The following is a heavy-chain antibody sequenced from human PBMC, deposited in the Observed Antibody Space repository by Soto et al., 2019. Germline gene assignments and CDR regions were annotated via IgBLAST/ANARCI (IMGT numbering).Heavy chain of an antibody. CDR1: GGTFSSYA. Sequence: QVQLVQSGAEVKKPGSSVKVSCKASGGTFSSYAISWVRQAPGQGLEWMGGIIPIFGTANYAQKFQGRVTITADESTSTAYMELSSLRSEDKAVYYCARAPPPDCSGGSCYSFYYGMDVWGQGTTVTVSS. D-gene: IGHD2-15*01. V-gene: IGHV1-69*01. CDR2: IIPIFGTA. J-gene: IGHJ6*02. CDR3: ARAPPPDCSGGSCYSFYYGMDV.